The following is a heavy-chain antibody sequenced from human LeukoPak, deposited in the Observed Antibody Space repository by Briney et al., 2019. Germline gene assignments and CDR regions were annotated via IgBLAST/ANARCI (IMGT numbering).Heavy chain of an antibody. CDR1: GGSISSYY. J-gene: IGHJ4*02. V-gene: IGHV4-59*08. CDR3: ARQTYGDLDY. CDR2: IYYSGST. D-gene: IGHD4-17*01. Sequence: PSETLSLTCTVSGGSISSYYWSWIRQPPGKGLEWIGYIYYSGSTNYNPSLKSRVTISVDTSKNQFSLKLSSVTAADTAVYYCARQTYGDLDYWGQGTLVTVSS.